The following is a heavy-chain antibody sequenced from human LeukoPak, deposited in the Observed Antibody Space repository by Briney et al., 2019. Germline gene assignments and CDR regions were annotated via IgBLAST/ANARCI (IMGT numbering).Heavy chain of an antibody. V-gene: IGHV5-51*01. Sequence: GESLKISCKGSGYSLTSYWIGWVRQMPGKGLEWMGIIYPGDSDTRYSPSFQGQVTISADKSISTAYLQWSSLKASDTAMYYCARTYYYDSSGYSPQFDYWGQGTLVTVSS. D-gene: IGHD3-22*01. CDR2: IYPGDSDT. CDR3: ARTYYYDSSGYSPQFDY. J-gene: IGHJ4*02. CDR1: GYSLTSYW.